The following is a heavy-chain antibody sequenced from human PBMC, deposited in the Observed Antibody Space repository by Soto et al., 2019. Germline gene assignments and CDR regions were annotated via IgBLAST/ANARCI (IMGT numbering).Heavy chain of an antibody. CDR3: AGGRYYDSSGYYYAMADY. Sequence: KASETLSLTCTVSGGSISSYYWSWIRQPPGKGLEWIGYIYYSGSTNYNPSLKSRVTIAVDTSKNQFSLKLSSVTAADTAVYYCAGGRYYDSSGYYYAMADYWGQGTLVTVSS. CDR2: IYYSGST. J-gene: IGHJ4*02. CDR1: GGSISSYY. D-gene: IGHD3-22*01. V-gene: IGHV4-59*01.